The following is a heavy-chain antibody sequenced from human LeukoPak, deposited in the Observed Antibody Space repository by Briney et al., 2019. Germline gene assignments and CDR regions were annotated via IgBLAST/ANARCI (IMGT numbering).Heavy chain of an antibody. V-gene: IGHV3-23*01. CDR2: VGGGDDI. J-gene: IGHJ4*02. Sequence: GGSLRLSCVASGFTFNIYGMSWVRQAPGKGLEWASSVGGGDDIHYADSVKGRFTGHRDDAKNTVYLQMNSLRGEDTAIYFCAKDAPRRNRLWDHFDSWGQGTLVSVSS. CDR3: AKDAPRRNRLWDHFDS. D-gene: IGHD2-21*01. CDR1: GFTFNIYG.